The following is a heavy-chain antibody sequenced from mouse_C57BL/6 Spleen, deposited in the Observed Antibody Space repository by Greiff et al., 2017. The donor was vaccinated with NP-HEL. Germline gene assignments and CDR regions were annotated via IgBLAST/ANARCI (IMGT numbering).Heavy chain of an antibody. J-gene: IGHJ4*01. CDR2: IYPRSGNT. D-gene: IGHD1-1*01. CDR3: ERGGITTVVATDYAMDY. V-gene: IGHV1-81*01. Sequence: QVQLQQSGAELARPGASVKLSCKASGYTFTSYGISWVKQRTGQGLEWFGEIYPRSGNTYYNEKFKGKATLTADTTCSTAYMELRSLTSEDSAVYFCERGGITTVVATDYAMDYWGQGTSVTVSS. CDR1: GYTFTSYG.